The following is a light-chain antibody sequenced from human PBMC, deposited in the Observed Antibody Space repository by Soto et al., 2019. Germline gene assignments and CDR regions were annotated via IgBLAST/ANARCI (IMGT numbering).Light chain of an antibody. CDR2: DAS. V-gene: IGKV3-11*01. Sequence: EIVVTHSQATLSLSPGERATLSCSASQSVSSYLAWYQQKPGQAPRLLIYDASNRATGIPARFSGSGSGTDFTLTISSLEPADFAVYYCQQRSTWPPITFGQGTRLEIK. CDR1: QSVSSY. CDR3: QQRSTWPPIT. J-gene: IGKJ5*01.